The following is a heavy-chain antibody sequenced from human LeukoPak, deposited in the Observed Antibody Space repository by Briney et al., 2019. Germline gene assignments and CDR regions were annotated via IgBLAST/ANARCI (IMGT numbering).Heavy chain of an antibody. CDR2: IYYSGST. Sequence: KPSETLSLTCSVSGGSISSYYWRWIRQPPGKGLEWIGYIYYSGSTNYNPSLKSRVTMSVDTSKNQFSLKLSSVTAADTAVYYCARETTVTRFDYWGQGTLITVSS. J-gene: IGHJ4*02. D-gene: IGHD4-17*01. V-gene: IGHV4-59*12. CDR1: GGSISSYY. CDR3: ARETTVTRFDY.